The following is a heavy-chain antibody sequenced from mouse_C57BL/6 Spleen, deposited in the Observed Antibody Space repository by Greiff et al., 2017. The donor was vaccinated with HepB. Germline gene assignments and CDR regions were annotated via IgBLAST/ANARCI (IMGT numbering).Heavy chain of an antibody. J-gene: IGHJ3*01. Sequence: EVNVVESGGGLVKPGGSLKLSCAASGFTFSSYAMSWVRQTPEKRLEWVATISDGGSYTYYPDNVKGRFTISRDNAKNNLYLQMSHLKSEDTAMYYCAREGTYDGYSAWFAYWGQGTLVTVSA. V-gene: IGHV5-4*01. CDR2: ISDGGSYT. CDR3: AREGTYDGYSAWFAY. CDR1: GFTFSSYA. D-gene: IGHD2-3*01.